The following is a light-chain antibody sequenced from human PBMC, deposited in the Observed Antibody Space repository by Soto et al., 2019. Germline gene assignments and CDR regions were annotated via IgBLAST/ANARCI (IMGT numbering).Light chain of an antibody. CDR3: PQYNNRPEP. CDR1: QSVNNC. V-gene: IGKV3D-15*01. CDR2: DAS. Sequence: TLSVATVSLTTGARATLSCRASQSVNNCLAWYQQRPGQAPRLLIYDASNRATGIPARFSGSGSGTEFTLTIISLQSEDVAVYYSPQYNNRPEPFGQGTKV. J-gene: IGKJ1*01.